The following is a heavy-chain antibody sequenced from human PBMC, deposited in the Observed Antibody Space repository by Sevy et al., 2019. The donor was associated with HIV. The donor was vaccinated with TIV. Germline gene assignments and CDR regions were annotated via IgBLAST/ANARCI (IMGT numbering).Heavy chain of an antibody. CDR2: IKQDGSEK. D-gene: IGHD1-1*01. CDR1: GFTFSSFW. CDR3: AREIGGGNSF. V-gene: IGHV3-7*01. Sequence: GGSLRLSCAASGFTFSSFWMHWVRQAPGKGLEWVANIKQDGSEKYYVHSVKGRFTISRDNAKNSWYLQMNSLRAEDTAVYYCAREIGGGNSFWGQGTLVTVSS. J-gene: IGHJ4*02.